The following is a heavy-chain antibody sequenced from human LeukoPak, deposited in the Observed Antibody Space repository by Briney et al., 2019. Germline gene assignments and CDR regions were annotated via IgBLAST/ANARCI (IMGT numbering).Heavy chain of an antibody. Sequence: GGSLRLSCAASGFTFSSYAMHWVRQAPSKGLEWVAVISYDGSNKYYADSVKGRFTISRDNSKNTLYLQMNSLRAEDTAVYYCAREPMAGIQLWLPPIDYWGQGTLVTVSS. V-gene: IGHV3-30-3*01. CDR3: AREPMAGIQLWLPPIDY. CDR2: ISYDGSNK. D-gene: IGHD5-18*01. J-gene: IGHJ4*02. CDR1: GFTFSSYA.